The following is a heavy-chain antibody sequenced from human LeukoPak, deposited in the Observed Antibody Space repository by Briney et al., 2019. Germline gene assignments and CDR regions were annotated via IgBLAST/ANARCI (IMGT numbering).Heavy chain of an antibody. CDR1: GYTFTSYG. CDR2: INPNSGGT. D-gene: IGHD3-10*01. V-gene: IGHV1-2*06. Sequence: GASVKVSCKASGYTFTSYGISWVRQAPGQGLEWMGRINPNSGGTNYAQKFQGRVTMTRDTSISTAYMELSRLRSDDTAVYYCASGLIWFGELPFDYWGQGTLVTVSS. CDR3: ASGLIWFGELPFDY. J-gene: IGHJ4*02.